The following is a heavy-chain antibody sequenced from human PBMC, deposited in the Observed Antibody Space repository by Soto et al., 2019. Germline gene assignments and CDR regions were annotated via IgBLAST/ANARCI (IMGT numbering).Heavy chain of an antibody. J-gene: IGHJ4*02. CDR3: ARGAQGFFPVSGIYFYFDH. CDR2: VHPDSGGT. V-gene: IGHV1-2*02. D-gene: IGHD3-22*01. Sequence: GASVKVSCKTSGYIFTDHLIHWVQQSPGQGLQWVGWVHPDSGGTNVAQAFQDRVTMTADTSITTAYMDLARLRPDDTAIFYCARGAQGFFPVSGIYFYFDHWGQGTPVTVSS. CDR1: GYIFTDHL.